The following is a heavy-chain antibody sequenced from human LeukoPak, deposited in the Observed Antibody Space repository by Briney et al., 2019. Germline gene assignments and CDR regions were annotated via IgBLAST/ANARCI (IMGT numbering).Heavy chain of an antibody. D-gene: IGHD6-6*01. CDR3: ARLSIAARPDY. J-gene: IGHJ4*02. CDR1: GFTFSSYW. Sequence: GGSLRLSCAASGFTFSSYWMHWVRQAPGKGLVWVSRINSDGSSTSYADSVKGRFTISRDNAKNTLYLQMNSLRAEDTAVYYCARLSIAARPDYWGQGTLVTVSS. V-gene: IGHV3-74*01. CDR2: INSDGSST.